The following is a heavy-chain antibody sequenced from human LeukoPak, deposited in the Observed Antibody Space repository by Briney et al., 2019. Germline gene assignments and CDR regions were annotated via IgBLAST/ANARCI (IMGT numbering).Heavy chain of an antibody. D-gene: IGHD6-13*01. CDR2: INHSGST. J-gene: IGHJ5*02. CDR1: GGSFSGYY. V-gene: IGHV4-34*01. Sequence: SETLSLTCAVYGGSFSGYYWSWIRQPPGKGLEWIGEINHSGSTNYNPSLKSRVTISVDTSKNQFSLKLSSVTAADTAVYYCARDSGQQLALRNWFDPWGQGTLVTVSS. CDR3: ARDSGQQLALRNWFDP.